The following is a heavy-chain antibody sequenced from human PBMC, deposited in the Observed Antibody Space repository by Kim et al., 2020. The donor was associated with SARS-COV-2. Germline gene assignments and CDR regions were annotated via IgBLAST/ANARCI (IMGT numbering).Heavy chain of an antibody. CDR3: ARERRYQQHMAAGFYYYGMDV. Sequence: ASVKVSCKASGYTFTSYAMNWVRQAPGQGLEWMGWINTNTGNPTYAQGFTGRFVFSLDTSVSTAYLQISSLKAEDTAVYYCARERRYQQHMAAGFYYYGMDVWGQGTTVTVSS. CDR2: INTNTGNP. J-gene: IGHJ6*02. V-gene: IGHV7-4-1*02. CDR1: GYTFTSYA. D-gene: IGHD2-2*01.